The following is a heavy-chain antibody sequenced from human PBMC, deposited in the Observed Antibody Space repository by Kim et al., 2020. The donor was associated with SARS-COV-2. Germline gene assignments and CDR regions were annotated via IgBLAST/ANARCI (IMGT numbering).Heavy chain of an antibody. J-gene: IGHJ4*02. CDR3: ARGRTHHHGDYTLGIDY. Sequence: SVKVSCKASGGTFSSYAISWVRQAPGQGLEWMGGIIPIFGTANYAQKFQGRVTITADESTSTAYMELSSLRSEDTAVYYCARGRTHHHGDYTLGIDYWGQGTLVTVSS. V-gene: IGHV1-69*13. CDR2: IIPIFGTA. CDR1: GGTFSSYA. D-gene: IGHD4-17*01.